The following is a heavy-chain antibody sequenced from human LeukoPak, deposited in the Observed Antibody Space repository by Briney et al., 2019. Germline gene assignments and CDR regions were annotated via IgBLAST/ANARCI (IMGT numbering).Heavy chain of an antibody. V-gene: IGHV4-4*07. Sequence: SETLSLTCTVSGGSISSYYWSWIRQPAGKGLEWIGRIYTSGSTNYNPSLKSRVTMSVDTSKNQFSLMLNSVTAADTAVYYCAVSAAALFDPWGQGTLVTVSS. CDR3: AVSAAALFDP. D-gene: IGHD6-6*01. J-gene: IGHJ5*02. CDR2: IYTSGST. CDR1: GGSISSYY.